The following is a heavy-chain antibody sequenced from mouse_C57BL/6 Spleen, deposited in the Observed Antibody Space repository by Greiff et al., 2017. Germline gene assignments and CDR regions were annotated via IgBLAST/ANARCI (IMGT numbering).Heavy chain of an antibody. Sequence: VQLQQSGAELARPGASVKMSCKASGYTFTSYTMHWVQQRPGQGLEWIGYINPSSGYTKYNQKFKDKATLTADKSSSTAYMQLSSLTSEDSAVXYCARNSNYAAYWGQGTLVTVSA. CDR2: INPSSGYT. V-gene: IGHV1-4*01. J-gene: IGHJ3*01. CDR3: ARNSNYAAY. D-gene: IGHD2-5*01. CDR1: GYTFTSYT.